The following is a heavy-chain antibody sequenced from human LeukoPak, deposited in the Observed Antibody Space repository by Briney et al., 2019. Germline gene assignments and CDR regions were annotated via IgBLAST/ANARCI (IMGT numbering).Heavy chain of an antibody. J-gene: IGHJ4*02. CDR2: INHSGSI. CDR3: ARAHYYDSSGYYHKPPSFDY. CDR1: GGSFSGYY. D-gene: IGHD3-22*01. V-gene: IGHV4-34*01. Sequence: SETLSLTCAVYGGSFSGYYWSWIRQPPPKGLEWIGEINHSGSINYNPSLKSRVTISVDTSKNQFALKLSSVAAADTAVYYCARAHYYDSSGYYHKPPSFDYWGQGTLVTVSS.